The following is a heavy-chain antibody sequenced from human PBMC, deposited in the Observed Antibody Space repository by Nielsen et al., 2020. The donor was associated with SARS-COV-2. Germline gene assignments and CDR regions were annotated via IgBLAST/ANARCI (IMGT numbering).Heavy chain of an antibody. D-gene: IGHD1-26*01. CDR3: ARVIAWELGPAGDY. CDR2: IYYSGST. Sequence: SETLSLTCTVSGGSVSSGSYYWSWIRQPPGKGLEWIGYIYYSGSTNYNPSLKSRVTISVDTSKNQFSLKLSSVTAADTAVYYCARVIAWELGPAGDYWGQGTLVTVSS. V-gene: IGHV4-61*01. CDR1: GGSVSSGSYY. J-gene: IGHJ4*02.